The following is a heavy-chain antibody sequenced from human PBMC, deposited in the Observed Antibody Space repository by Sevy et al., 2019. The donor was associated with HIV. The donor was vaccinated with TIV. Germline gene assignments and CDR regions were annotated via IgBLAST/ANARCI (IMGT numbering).Heavy chain of an antibody. CDR3: AGERKMATIVY. J-gene: IGHJ4*02. Sequence: SETLSLTCTVSGGSTSSGDYYWSWIRQPPGKGLEWIGYIYYSGSAYYNPSLKSRVTISVDTSKNQFSLKLSSVTAADTAVYYCAGERKMATIVYWGQGTLVTVSS. CDR1: GGSTSSGDYY. V-gene: IGHV4-30-4*01. CDR2: IYYSGSA. D-gene: IGHD5-12*01.